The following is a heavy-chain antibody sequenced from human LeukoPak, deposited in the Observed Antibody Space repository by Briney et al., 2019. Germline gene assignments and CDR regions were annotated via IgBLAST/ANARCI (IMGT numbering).Heavy chain of an antibody. V-gene: IGHV4-39*07. J-gene: IGHJ5*02. CDR1: GGSISSSSYY. CDR3: ARDACDGSCYEGWNWFDP. D-gene: IGHD2-15*01. CDR2: IYYSGST. Sequence: SETLSLTCTVSGGSISSSSYYWGWIRQPPGKGLEWIGSIYYSGSTYYNPSLKSRVTISVDTSKNQFSLKLSSVTAADTAVYYCARDACDGSCYEGWNWFDPWGQGTLVTVSS.